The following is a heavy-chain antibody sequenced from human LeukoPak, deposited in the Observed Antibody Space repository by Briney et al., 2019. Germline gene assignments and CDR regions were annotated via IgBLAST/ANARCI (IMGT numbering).Heavy chain of an antibody. CDR3: ARDPGGYCSGGSCFVPYYFDY. Sequence: SVKVSCKASGGTFSSYAISWVRQAPGQGLEWMGRIIPIFGTANYAQKFQGRVTITTDESTSTAYMELSSLRSEDTAVYYCARDPGGYCSGGSCFVPYYFDYWSQGTLVTVSS. J-gene: IGHJ4*02. D-gene: IGHD2-15*01. CDR2: IIPIFGTA. V-gene: IGHV1-69*05. CDR1: GGTFSSYA.